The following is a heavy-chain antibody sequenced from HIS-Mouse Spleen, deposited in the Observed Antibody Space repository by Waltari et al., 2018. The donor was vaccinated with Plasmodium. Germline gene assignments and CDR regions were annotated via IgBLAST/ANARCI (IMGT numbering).Heavy chain of an antibody. CDR2: IYHSGST. CDR1: GYSISSGYY. V-gene: IGHV4-38-2*02. D-gene: IGHD6-13*01. Sequence: QVQLQESGPGLVKPSETLSLTCTVSGYSISSGYYWGWFRQPPGKGLEWIGSIYHSGSTYYNPSLKSRVTISVDTSKNQFSLKLSSVTAADTAVYYCARGVGYSSSWYWFDPWGQGTLVTVSS. CDR3: ARGVGYSSSWYWFDP. J-gene: IGHJ5*02.